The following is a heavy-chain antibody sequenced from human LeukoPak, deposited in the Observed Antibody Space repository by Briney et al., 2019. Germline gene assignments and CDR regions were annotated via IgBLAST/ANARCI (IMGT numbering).Heavy chain of an antibody. CDR2: IYYSGST. D-gene: IGHD2-15*01. Sequence: SETLSLTCTVSGGSISSSSYYWGWIRQPPGKGLEWIGSIYYSGSTYYNPSLKSRVTISVDTSKNQFSLKLSSVTAADTAVYYCARLAESGSCYAFDIWGQGTVVTVSS. CDR1: GGSISSSSYY. CDR3: ARLAESGSCYAFDI. V-gene: IGHV4-39*01. J-gene: IGHJ3*02.